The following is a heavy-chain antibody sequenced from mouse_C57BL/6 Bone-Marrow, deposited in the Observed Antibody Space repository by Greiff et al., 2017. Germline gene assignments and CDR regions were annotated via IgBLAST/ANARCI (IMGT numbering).Heavy chain of an antibody. J-gene: IGHJ3*01. Sequence: DVHLVESGGDLVKPGGSLKLSCAASGFTFSSYGMSWVRQTPDKRLEWVATISSGGSYTYYPDSVKGRFTISRDNAKNTLYLQMSSLKSEDTAMYYCARGYDGYSWFAYWGQGTLVTVSA. V-gene: IGHV5-6*01. CDR1: GFTFSSYG. CDR2: ISSGGSYT. D-gene: IGHD2-3*01. CDR3: ARGYDGYSWFAY.